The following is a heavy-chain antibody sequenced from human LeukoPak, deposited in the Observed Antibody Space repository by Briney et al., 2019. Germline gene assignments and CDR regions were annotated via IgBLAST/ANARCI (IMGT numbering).Heavy chain of an antibody. CDR1: GFTFSSYG. D-gene: IGHD3-22*01. J-gene: IGHJ5*02. CDR3: AKDSSYDSSGLGWFDP. Sequence: GRSLRLSCAASGFTFSSYGMHWVRQAPGKGLEWVAVIWYDGSNKYYADSVKGRFTISRDNSKNTLYLQMNSLRAEDTAVYYCAKDSSYDSSGLGWFDPWGQGTLVTVSS. CDR2: IWYDGSNK. V-gene: IGHV3-33*06.